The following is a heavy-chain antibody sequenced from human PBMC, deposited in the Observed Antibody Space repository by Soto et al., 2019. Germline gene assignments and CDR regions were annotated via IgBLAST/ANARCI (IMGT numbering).Heavy chain of an antibody. CDR2: TSYDVNMK. Sequence: QVQLVESGGGVVQPGGSLRVSCAASGFTFGSHAMHWVRQAPGKGLEWVALTSYDVNMKYYADPVKGRFTISRDNAKNTLYLQMNCLRADDTAVYYCARGLRPSAMGPFDYWGQGILVTVSS. CDR3: ARGLRPSAMGPFDY. D-gene: IGHD2-2*01. V-gene: IGHV3-30-3*01. CDR1: GFTFGSHA. J-gene: IGHJ4*02.